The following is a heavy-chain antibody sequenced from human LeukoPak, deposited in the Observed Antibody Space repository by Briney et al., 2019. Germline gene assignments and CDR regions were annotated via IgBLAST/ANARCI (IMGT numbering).Heavy chain of an antibody. J-gene: IGHJ6*02. CDR3: ARCGTPNNYHYYGMDV. D-gene: IGHD1-26*01. CDR1: GFTFSDYY. V-gene: IGHV3-11*03. Sequence: GVSLRLSCAASGFTFSDYYMSWIRQAPGKGLEWVSYIRISGGYTNYADSVKGRFTISRDNAKNSLYLQMNSLRAEDTAVYYCARCGTPNNYHYYGMDVWGQGTTVTVSS. CDR2: IRISGGYT.